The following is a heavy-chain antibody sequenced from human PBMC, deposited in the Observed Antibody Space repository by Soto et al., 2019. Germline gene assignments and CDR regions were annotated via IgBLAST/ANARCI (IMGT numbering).Heavy chain of an antibody. CDR1: GFTFSDYY. D-gene: IGHD2-15*01. CDR2: ISESSTYT. J-gene: IGHJ4*02. Sequence: GGSLRLSCEASGFTFSDYYMSWIRQAPGKGLEWISYISESSTYTNYADSVNGRFTISRDNAKNSLYLQMNSLRAEDTAVYYCVREDGGGRCYFHHDYWGQGALV. CDR3: VREDGGGRCYFHHDY. V-gene: IGHV3-11*05.